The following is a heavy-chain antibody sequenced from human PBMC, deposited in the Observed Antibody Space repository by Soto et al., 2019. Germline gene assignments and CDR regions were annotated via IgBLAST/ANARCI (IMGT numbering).Heavy chain of an antibody. Sequence: PGGSLRLSCAASGFTFSSYSMNWVRQAPGKGLEWVSSISSSSSYIYYADSVKGRFTISRDNAKNSLYLQMNSLRAEDTAVYYCAKVVVQATQPRYYFYGMDVWGQGTTVTVSS. V-gene: IGHV3-21*01. D-gene: IGHD2-15*01. CDR2: ISSSSSYI. J-gene: IGHJ6*02. CDR1: GFTFSSYS. CDR3: AKVVVQATQPRYYFYGMDV.